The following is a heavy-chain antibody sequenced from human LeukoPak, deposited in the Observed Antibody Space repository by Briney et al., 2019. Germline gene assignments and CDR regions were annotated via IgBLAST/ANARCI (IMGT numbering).Heavy chain of an antibody. CDR1: GYSLSSAYY. V-gene: IGHV4-38-2*02. CDR3: ARIYPALFDN. CDR2: IYHSGST. Sequence: SETLSLTCTVSGYSLSSAYYWGRIRQPPGKGLEWIGIIYHSGSTYYNPSLKSRVTISVDTSKNQFSLKLSSVTAADTAVYYCARIYPALFDNWGQGTLVTVSS. D-gene: IGHD3-16*02. J-gene: IGHJ4*02.